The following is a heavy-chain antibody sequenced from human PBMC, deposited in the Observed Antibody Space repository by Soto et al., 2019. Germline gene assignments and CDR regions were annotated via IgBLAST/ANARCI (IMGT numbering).Heavy chain of an antibody. D-gene: IGHD3-3*01. Sequence: PGESLKISCRASGFTFKNYAMTWVRKCPGKGLQWVSLMTGGGTTDYADSAKGRFIISRDNSKNTLSLQMHNLRADDTALYYCAKLKGGLGRFYGLDAWGQGTMVTVSS. CDR2: MTGGGTT. V-gene: IGHV3-23*01. J-gene: IGHJ6*02. CDR3: AKLKGGLGRFYGLDA. CDR1: GFTFKNYA.